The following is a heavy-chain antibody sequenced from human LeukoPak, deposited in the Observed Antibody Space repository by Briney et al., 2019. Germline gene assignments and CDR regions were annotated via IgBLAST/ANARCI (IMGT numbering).Heavy chain of an antibody. CDR2: INWNSGRI. J-gene: IGHJ4*02. CDR3: AKDVRGGPFWYYFDY. Sequence: PGRSLRLSCAASGFTFGDYGMHWVRQAPGKGLEWVSGINWNSGRIVYADSVKGRFTISRDNAKNSLYLQMNSLRTEDTAFYYCAKDVRGGPFWYYFDYWGQGTVVTVSS. D-gene: IGHD4-23*01. CDR1: GFTFGDYG. V-gene: IGHV3-9*01.